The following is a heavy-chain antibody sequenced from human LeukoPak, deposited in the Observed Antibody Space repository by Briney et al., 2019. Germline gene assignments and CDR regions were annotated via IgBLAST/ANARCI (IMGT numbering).Heavy chain of an antibody. Sequence: SGTLSLTCSVSGGSISGFYWNWIRQPPGKGLEWIGYISFSGSTHYNPSLKSRVTISVDTSQNQFSLKLGSVTAADTAVYYCASAPIKYCSGGSCYGGAFDIWGQGTMVTVSS. CDR2: ISFSGST. J-gene: IGHJ3*02. V-gene: IGHV4-59*08. CDR3: ASAPIKYCSGGSCYGGAFDI. CDR1: GGSISGFY. D-gene: IGHD2-15*01.